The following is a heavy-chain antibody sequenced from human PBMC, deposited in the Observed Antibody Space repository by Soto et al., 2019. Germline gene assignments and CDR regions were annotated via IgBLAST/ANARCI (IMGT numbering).Heavy chain of an antibody. CDR3: ARGKAAGTRKNIWFDP. J-gene: IGHJ5*02. CDR1: GGSFSGYY. V-gene: IGHV4-34*01. Sequence: SETLSLTCAVYGGSFSGYYWNWIRQPPGKGLEWNGEINHSGITNYNPSLKSRVTISVDTSKNQLSLKLSSLTAADTAVYYCARGKAAGTRKNIWFDPWGQGTLVTVSS. CDR2: INHSGIT. D-gene: IGHD6-13*01.